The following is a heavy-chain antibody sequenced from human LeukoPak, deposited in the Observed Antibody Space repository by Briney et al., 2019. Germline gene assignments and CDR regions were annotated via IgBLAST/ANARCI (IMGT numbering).Heavy chain of an antibody. J-gene: IGHJ1*01. CDR1: GFTFSSFE. CDR2: ISGSGSAI. D-gene: IGHD3-22*01. Sequence: GGSLRLSCAASGFTFSSFEMNWVRQAPGKGLEWVSYISGSGSAIYYADSVRGRFTISRDNAKSSLYLQMNSLRAEDTAVYYCARSYDSSGYCYREYFHHWGQGTLVTVSS. V-gene: IGHV3-48*03. CDR3: ARSYDSSGYCYREYFHH.